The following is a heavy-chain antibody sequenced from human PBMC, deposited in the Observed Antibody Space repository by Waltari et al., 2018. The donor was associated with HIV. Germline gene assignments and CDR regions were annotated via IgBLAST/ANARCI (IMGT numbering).Heavy chain of an antibody. CDR3: AREGSRGWRSDMDV. V-gene: IGHV3-53*02. Sequence: EVQLVETGGGLIQPGGSLRLSCAASGFTVSSTYMSWVRQAPGKGLEWVSIIYGGGSTYYPDSVKGRFTISRDSSKNTVYLQMNSLRAEDTAVYYCAREGSRGWRSDMDVWGQGTTVTVSS. D-gene: IGHD6-19*01. J-gene: IGHJ6*02. CDR2: IYGGGST. CDR1: GFTVSSTY.